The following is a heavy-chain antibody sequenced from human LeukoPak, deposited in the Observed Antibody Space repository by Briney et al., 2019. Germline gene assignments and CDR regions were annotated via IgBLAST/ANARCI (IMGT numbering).Heavy chain of an antibody. CDR1: GFTFDDYT. V-gene: IGHV3-43*01. Sequence: PGGSLRLSCAASGFTFDDYTMHWVRQAPGKGLEWVSLISWDAGRTYYADSVMGRFTISRDNSKNSLYLQMNSLRAEDTAFYYCAKDFFPSGSPWLGFFQQWGQGTLVTVSS. CDR2: ISWDAGRT. CDR3: AKDFFPSGSPWLGFFQQ. J-gene: IGHJ1*01. D-gene: IGHD3-10*01.